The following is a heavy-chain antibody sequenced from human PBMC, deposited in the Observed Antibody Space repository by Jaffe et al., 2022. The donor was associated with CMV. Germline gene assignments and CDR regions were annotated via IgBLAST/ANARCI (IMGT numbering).Heavy chain of an antibody. J-gene: IGHJ3*02. CDR3: ARQSNTWVALNDAFDI. D-gene: IGHD1-26*01. V-gene: IGHV5-51*01. CDR1: GYSFTSYW. CDR2: IYPGDSDT. Sequence: EVQLVQSGAEVKKPGESLKISCKGSGYSFTSYWIGWVRQMPGKGLEWMGIIYPGDSDTRYSPSFQGQVTISADKSISTAYLQWSSLKASDTAMYYCARQSNTWVALNDAFDIWGQGTMVTVSS.